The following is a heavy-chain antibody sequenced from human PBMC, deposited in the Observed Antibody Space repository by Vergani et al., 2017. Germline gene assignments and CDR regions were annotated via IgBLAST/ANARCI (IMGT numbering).Heavy chain of an antibody. D-gene: IGHD2-2*01. Sequence: EVQLLESGGGLLQPGGSLRLSCAASGFTFSSYAMNWVRQTPGKGLEWVSAISGSGGNTYYADSVKDRFTISRDNSKNTLYLQINSLRAADTAVYYCAKLGERVPTAMLPTLWYYYYYGMDVWGQGTTVTVS. CDR2: ISGSGGNT. J-gene: IGHJ6*02. CDR1: GFTFSSYA. V-gene: IGHV3-23*01. CDR3: AKLGERVPTAMLPTLWYYYYYGMDV.